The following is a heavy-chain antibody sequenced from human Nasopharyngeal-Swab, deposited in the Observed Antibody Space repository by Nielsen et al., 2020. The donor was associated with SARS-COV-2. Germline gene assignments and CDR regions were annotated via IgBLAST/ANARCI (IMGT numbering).Heavy chain of an antibody. CDR1: GYIFTSYW. D-gene: IGHD1-26*01. V-gene: IGHV5-51*01. CDR3: VRRAFSASYFYFDY. J-gene: IGHJ4*02. CDR2: IYPADSDS. Sequence: GGSLRLSCKGSGYIFTSYWIGWVRQMPGKGLEWMGIIYPADSDSRYTLSFQGQFSISVDKSISTAYLQWNTLKASDTAIYYCVRRAFSASYFYFDYWGPGTLVTVSS.